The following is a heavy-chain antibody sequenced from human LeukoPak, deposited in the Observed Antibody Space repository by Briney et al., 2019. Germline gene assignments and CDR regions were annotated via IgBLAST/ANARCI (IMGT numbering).Heavy chain of an antibody. CDR2: INPNSGGT. J-gene: IGHJ6*03. CDR1: GYTFTGYY. D-gene: IGHD5-12*01. Sequence: ASVKVSCKASGYTFTGYYMHWVRQAPGQGLEWMGWINPNSGGTNYAQKFQGRVTMTRDTSISTAYMELSRLRSDDTAVYYCAREVATDYYYYMDVWGKGTTVTVSS. CDR3: AREVATDYYYYMDV. V-gene: IGHV1-2*02.